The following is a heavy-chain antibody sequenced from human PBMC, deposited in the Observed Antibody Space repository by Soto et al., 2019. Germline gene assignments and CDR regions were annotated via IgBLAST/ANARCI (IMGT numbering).Heavy chain of an antibody. CDR3: ARADYEILTGSYAMDV. CDR1: DDFISSYY. D-gene: IGHD3-9*01. CDR2: VSTNGAT. Sequence: NPSETLSLTCTVSDDFISSYYWNWIRQPAGKGLEWIGRVSTNGATNYNPSLEGRVTMSVDTSKNQFSLKLTSVTAADTAVYFCARADYEILTGSYAMDVWGQGTTVTVSS. J-gene: IGHJ6*02. V-gene: IGHV4-4*07.